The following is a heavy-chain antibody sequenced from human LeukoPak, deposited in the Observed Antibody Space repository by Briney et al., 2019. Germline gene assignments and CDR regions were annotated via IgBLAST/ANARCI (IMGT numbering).Heavy chain of an antibody. CDR1: GYSFTSYW. CDR3: ARQHRMMYSSSWTDAFDI. D-gene: IGHD6-13*01. CDR2: IYPGDSDT. V-gene: IGHV5-51*01. J-gene: IGHJ3*02. Sequence: GESLKISCKGSGYSFTSYWIGWVRQMPGKGLEWMGIIYPGDSDTRYSPSFQGQVTISADKSISTPYLQWSSLKASDTAMYYCARQHRMMYSSSWTDAFDIWGQGTMVTVSS.